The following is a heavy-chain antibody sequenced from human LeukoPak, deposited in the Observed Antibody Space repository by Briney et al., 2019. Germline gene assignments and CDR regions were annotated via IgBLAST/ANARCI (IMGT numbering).Heavy chain of an antibody. Sequence: SETLSLTCTVSGGSISSYYWSWIRQPPGKGLEWIGYIYYSGSTNYNPSLKSRVTISVDTSKNQFSLKLSSVTAADTAVYYCARDPGYRGESGWFDPWGQGTQVTVSS. CDR1: GGSISSYY. CDR3: ARDPGYRGESGWFDP. V-gene: IGHV4-59*12. CDR2: IYYSGST. D-gene: IGHD5-18*01. J-gene: IGHJ5*02.